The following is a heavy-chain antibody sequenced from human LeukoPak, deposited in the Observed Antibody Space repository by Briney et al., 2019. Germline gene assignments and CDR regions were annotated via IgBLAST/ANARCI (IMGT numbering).Heavy chain of an antibody. J-gene: IGHJ6*02. CDR2: INPNSGGT. CDR1: GYTFTGYY. Sequence: GASVKVSCKASGYTFTGYYMHWVRQAPGQGLEWMGWINPNSGGTNYAQKFQGRVTMTRDTSISTAYMELSRLRSDDTAVYYCARDIVVVPAPSRGYYYYGMDVWGQGTTVTVSS. D-gene: IGHD2-2*01. V-gene: IGHV1-2*02. CDR3: ARDIVVVPAPSRGYYYYGMDV.